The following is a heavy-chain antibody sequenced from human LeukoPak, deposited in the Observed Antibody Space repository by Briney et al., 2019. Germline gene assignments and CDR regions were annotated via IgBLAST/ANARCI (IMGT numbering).Heavy chain of an antibody. CDR1: GITFGNNW. Sequence: GGPLRLSCAASGITFGNNWMHWVRQGPGKGLVWISRINSDGGGAIYADSVKGRFTVSRDNAKNTLYLQKNSLRAGDTAVYYCARDVPHNWFDTWGQGTLVTVSS. CDR2: INSDGGGA. CDR3: ARDVPHNWFDT. J-gene: IGHJ5*02. V-gene: IGHV3-74*01.